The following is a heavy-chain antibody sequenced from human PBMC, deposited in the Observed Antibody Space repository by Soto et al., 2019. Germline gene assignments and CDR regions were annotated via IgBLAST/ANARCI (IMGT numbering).Heavy chain of an antibody. CDR1: GFMFDDYA. V-gene: IGHV3-9*01. D-gene: IGHD6-6*01. J-gene: IGHJ4*02. Sequence: EVQLVESGGGLVQPGRSLRLSCAASGFMFDDYAMYWVRQAPGKGLEWVAGISWNSNSIVYADSVKGRFTISRDNAKNSLYLQMNSLKPEDTALYYCANIQSIASRPCDYWGQGNLVTVSS. CDR3: ANIQSIASRPCDY. CDR2: ISWNSNSI.